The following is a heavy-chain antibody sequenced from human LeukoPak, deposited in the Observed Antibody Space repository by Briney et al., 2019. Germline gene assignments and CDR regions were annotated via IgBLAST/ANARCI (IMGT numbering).Heavy chain of an antibody. CDR1: GYTFTGYY. J-gene: IGHJ4*02. CDR3: ARDFLYYYGSGSYYNGDY. V-gene: IGHV1-2*02. Sequence: ASVKVSCKASGYTFTGYYMHWVRQAPGQGLEWMGWINPNSGGTNYAQKFQGRVTMTRDTSISTAYMEVSRLRSDDTAVYYCARDFLYYYGSGSYYNGDYWGQGTLVTVSS. D-gene: IGHD3-10*01. CDR2: INPNSGGT.